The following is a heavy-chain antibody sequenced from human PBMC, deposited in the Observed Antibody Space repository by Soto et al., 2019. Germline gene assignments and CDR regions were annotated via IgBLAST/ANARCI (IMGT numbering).Heavy chain of an antibody. J-gene: IGHJ5*02. Sequence: XGSLLLSCAASGFTFSDHDMDWVRQAPGKGLEWVGRIRNKANSYTTIYAASVKGRFTFSRDDSKNSLYFQMNSLKTEDTAVYYCTRVVRSTVGQNYFDPWGQGTQVTVSS. D-gene: IGHD1-7*01. CDR2: IRNKANSYTT. CDR3: TRVVRSTVGQNYFDP. CDR1: GFTFSDHD. V-gene: IGHV3-72*01.